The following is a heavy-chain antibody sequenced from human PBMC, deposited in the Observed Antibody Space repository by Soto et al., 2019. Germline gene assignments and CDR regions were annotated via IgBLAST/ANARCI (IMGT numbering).Heavy chain of an antibody. V-gene: IGHV5-10-1*01. J-gene: IGHJ4*02. CDR3: ARPRGWLTWDPDY. CDR1: GYSFTSYW. Sequence: EVQLVQSGAEVKKPGESLRISCKGSGYSFTSYWISWVRQMPGKGLEWMGRIDPSDSYTNYSPYFQGDVTISADKSISSAYRQWGSLEASDTGVYYCARPRGWLTWDPDYWGQGTLVTVSS. D-gene: IGHD1-26*01. CDR2: IDPSDSYT.